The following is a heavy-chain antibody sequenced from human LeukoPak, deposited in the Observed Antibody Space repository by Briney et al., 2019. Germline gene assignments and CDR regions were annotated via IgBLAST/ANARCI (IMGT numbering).Heavy chain of an antibody. Sequence: ASVKVSCKASGYTFTGYYMHWVRQAPGQGLEWMGWINPNSGGTNYAQKFQGRVTMTRDTSISTAYMELSRLRSDDTAVYYCANIDYGGNSAHDYWGQGTLVTVSS. CDR1: GYTFTGYY. V-gene: IGHV1-2*02. CDR3: ANIDYGGNSAHDY. J-gene: IGHJ4*02. D-gene: IGHD4-23*01. CDR2: INPNSGGT.